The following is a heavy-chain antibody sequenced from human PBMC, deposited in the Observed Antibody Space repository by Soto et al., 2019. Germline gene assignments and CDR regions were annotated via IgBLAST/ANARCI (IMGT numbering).Heavy chain of an antibody. CDR1: GYTFTSYA. V-gene: IGHV1-3*01. CDR2: INAGNGNT. Sequence: QVQLVQSGAEVKKPGASVKVSCKASGYTFTSYAMHWVRQAPGQRLEWMGWINAGNGNTKYSQKFQGRVTITSDTSASTAYKELSSLRSEDTAVYYCARAMVRGALFAYWGQGTLVTVSS. J-gene: IGHJ4*02. CDR3: ARAMVRGALFAY. D-gene: IGHD3-10*01.